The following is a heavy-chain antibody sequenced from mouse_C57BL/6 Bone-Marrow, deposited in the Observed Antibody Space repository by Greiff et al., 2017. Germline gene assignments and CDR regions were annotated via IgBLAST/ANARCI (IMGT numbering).Heavy chain of an antibody. CDR1: GYTFTSYW. CDR3: ARSGDYHWYFDV. CDR2: IYPSDSET. Sequence: VQLQQSGAELVRPGSSVKLSCKASGYTFTSYWMDWVKQRPGQGLEWIGNIYPSDSETHYNQKFKDKATLTVDKSSSTAYMQLSSLTSEDSAVYYCARSGDYHWYFDVWGTGTTVTVSS. J-gene: IGHJ1*03. V-gene: IGHV1-61*01. D-gene: IGHD2-4*01.